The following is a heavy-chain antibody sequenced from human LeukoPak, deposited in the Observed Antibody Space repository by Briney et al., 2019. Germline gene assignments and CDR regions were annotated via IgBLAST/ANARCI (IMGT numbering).Heavy chain of an antibody. CDR1: GYTFTGYY. D-gene: IGHD4-17*01. J-gene: IGHJ4*02. CDR2: ISAYNGNT. Sequence: ASVKVSCTASGYTFTGYYMHWVRQAPGQGLEWMGWISAYNGNTDYAQKLQGRVTMTTDTSTSTAYMELRSLRSDDTAVYYCARVTQTDYDFDYWGQGTLVTVSS. V-gene: IGHV1-18*04. CDR3: ARVTQTDYDFDY.